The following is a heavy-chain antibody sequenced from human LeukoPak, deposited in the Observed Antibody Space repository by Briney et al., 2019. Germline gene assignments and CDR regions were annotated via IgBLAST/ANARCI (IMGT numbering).Heavy chain of an antibody. V-gene: IGHV3-15*01. CDR1: GLTFSNAW. CDR2: IKTKTDGETT. D-gene: IGHD3-16*02. J-gene: IGHJ4*02. Sequence: GGSLRLSCAASGLTFSNAWMSWVRQAPGQGLEWVSRIKTKTDGETTDYAAPVKGRFTISRDDSKNTLYMQMNSLKNEDTAVYYCTTDYYDYVWGSYRPDYWGQGTLVTVSS. CDR3: TTDYYDYVWGSYRPDY.